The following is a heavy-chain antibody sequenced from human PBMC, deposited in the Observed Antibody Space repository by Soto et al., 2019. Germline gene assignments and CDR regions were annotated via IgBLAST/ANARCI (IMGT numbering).Heavy chain of an antibody. Sequence: ASVKVSCKASGGTFSSYAISWVRQAPGQGLEWMGGIIPIFGTANYAQKFQGRVTITADESTSTAYMELSSLRSEDTAVYYCARGTGYCSGGSCYSQGHYYYGMDVWGQGTTVTVSS. CDR3: ARGTGYCSGGSCYSQGHYYYGMDV. V-gene: IGHV1-69*13. D-gene: IGHD2-15*01. CDR2: IIPIFGTA. CDR1: GGTFSSYA. J-gene: IGHJ6*02.